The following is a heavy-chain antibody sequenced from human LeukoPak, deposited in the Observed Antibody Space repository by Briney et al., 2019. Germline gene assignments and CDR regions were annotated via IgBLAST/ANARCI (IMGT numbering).Heavy chain of an antibody. CDR3: ARAKYFMVRGVITAYFDY. CDR1: GGSLSSYY. J-gene: IGHJ4*02. V-gene: IGHV4-59*01. D-gene: IGHD3-10*01. CDR2: IYYSGST. Sequence: PSETLSLTCTVSGGSLSSYYWSWIRQPPGKGLEWIGYIYYSGSTNYNPSLKSRVTISVDTSKNQFSLKLSSVTAADTAVYYCARAKYFMVRGVITAYFDYWGQGTLVTVSS.